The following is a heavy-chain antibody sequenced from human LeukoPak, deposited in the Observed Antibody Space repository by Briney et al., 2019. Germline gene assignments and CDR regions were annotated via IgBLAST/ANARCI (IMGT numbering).Heavy chain of an antibody. V-gene: IGHV4-39*02. CDR1: GVSISSGSYY. J-gene: IGHJ4*02. CDR3: ARDRGGSYPIGSHSLDY. Sequence: SETLSLTCTVSGVSISSGSYYWGRIRQPPGKRLEWIGSFYYGGSTYYNPSLQSRVTIAVDSSRNQFSLKLSSVTAADTAVYYCARDRGGSYPIGSHSLDYWGQGTLVTVSS. CDR2: FYYGGST. D-gene: IGHD1-26*01.